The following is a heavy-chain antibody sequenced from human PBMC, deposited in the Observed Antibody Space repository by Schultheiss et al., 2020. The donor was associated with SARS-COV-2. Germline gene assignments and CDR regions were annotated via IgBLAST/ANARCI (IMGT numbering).Heavy chain of an antibody. CDR3: ARKGRLINTFGPYFDY. CDR2: IGTAGDT. V-gene: IGHV3-13*01. CDR1: GFTFSSYD. J-gene: IGHJ4*02. D-gene: IGHD3-10*01. Sequence: GGSLRLSCAASGFTFSSYDMHWVRQATGKGLEWVSAIGTAGDTYYPGSVKGRFTISRDNSKNTLYLQMNSLRAEDTAVYYCARKGRLINTFGPYFDYWGQGMLVTVSS.